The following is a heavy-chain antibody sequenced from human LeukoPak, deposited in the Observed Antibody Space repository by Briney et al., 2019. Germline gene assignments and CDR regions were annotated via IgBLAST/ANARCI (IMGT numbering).Heavy chain of an antibody. Sequence: AGGSLRLSCSASGFTFSSYAMHWVRQAPGKGLEYVSAISSNGGSTYYADSVKGRFTISRDNSKNTLYLQMSSLRAEDTAVYYCVKDRLGYSDWLSSGWFDPWGQGTLVTVSS. CDR2: ISSNGGST. J-gene: IGHJ5*02. D-gene: IGHD3-9*01. V-gene: IGHV3-64D*06. CDR1: GFTFSSYA. CDR3: VKDRLGYSDWLSSGWFDP.